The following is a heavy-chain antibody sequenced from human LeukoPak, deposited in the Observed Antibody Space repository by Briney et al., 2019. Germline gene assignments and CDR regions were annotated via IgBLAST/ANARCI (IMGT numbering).Heavy chain of an antibody. CDR3: ARDYYGSGSYYNPSHNWFDP. CDR1: GGSISSYY. D-gene: IGHD3-10*01. Sequence: SETLSLTCTVSGGSISSYYWSWIRQPPGKGLEWIGYIYYSGSTNYNPSLKSRVTISVDTSKNQFSLKLSSVTAADTAVYYCARDYYGSGSYYNPSHNWFDPWGQGTLVTVSS. J-gene: IGHJ5*02. V-gene: IGHV4-59*01. CDR2: IYYSGST.